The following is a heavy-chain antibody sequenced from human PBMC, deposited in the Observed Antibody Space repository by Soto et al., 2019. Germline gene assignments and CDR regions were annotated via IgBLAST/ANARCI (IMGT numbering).Heavy chain of an antibody. J-gene: IGHJ4*02. Sequence: GGSLRLSCAASGFNFNNYDMHWVRQAPGKGLEWVAIISYDGGNKYYPDSVKGRFTISRDNSKNTLYLQMNSLRVEDTAVYYCAKAATGWYYFDFWGQGTLVTVSS. D-gene: IGHD6-19*01. CDR1: GFNFNNYD. CDR2: ISYDGGNK. CDR3: AKAATGWYYFDF. V-gene: IGHV3-30*18.